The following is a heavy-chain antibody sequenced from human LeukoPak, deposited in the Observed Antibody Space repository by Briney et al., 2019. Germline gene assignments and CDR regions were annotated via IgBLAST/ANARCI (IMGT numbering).Heavy chain of an antibody. CDR1: GFRFSDYY. V-gene: IGHV3-11*05. D-gene: IGHD6-25*01. CDR2: ISSSSSYT. Sequence: GGSLTLSCTTSGFRFSDYYMSWIRQAPGKGLEWITYISSSSSYTKYVDSVMGRFTISRDNAKKTLYLQMNNLRVEDTAIYYCARDWGSGGWGQGTLSPSPQ. CDR3: ARDWGSGG. J-gene: IGHJ1*01.